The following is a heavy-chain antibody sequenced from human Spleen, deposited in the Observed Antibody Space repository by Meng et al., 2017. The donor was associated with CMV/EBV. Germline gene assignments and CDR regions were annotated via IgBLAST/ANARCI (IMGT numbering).Heavy chain of an antibody. CDR1: GGSFSGYY. CDR2: INHSGST. CDR3: AGTKVVPAAIRVHYGMDV. Sequence: SETLSLTCAVYGGSFSGYYWTWIRQPPGKGLEWIGEINHSGSTNYNPSLKSRVTISVDTSTNQFSLKLSSVPAADTAVYYCAGTKVVPAAIRVHYGMDVWGQGTTVTVSS. J-gene: IGHJ6*02. D-gene: IGHD2-2*01. V-gene: IGHV4-34*01.